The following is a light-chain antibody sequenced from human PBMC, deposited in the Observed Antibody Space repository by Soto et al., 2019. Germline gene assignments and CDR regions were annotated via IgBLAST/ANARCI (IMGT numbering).Light chain of an antibody. V-gene: IGKV3-11*01. J-gene: IGKJ3*01. Sequence: EIVMTQAPATLSVSPGERATLSCRSSQSVGTKLAWYQPKPGQAPRLLIYGASTRATGIPARFSGSGSGTDFTLTISSLEPEDFAVYYCQQRSNWPTFGPGPRWIS. CDR2: GAS. CDR3: QQRSNWPT. CDR1: QSVGTK.